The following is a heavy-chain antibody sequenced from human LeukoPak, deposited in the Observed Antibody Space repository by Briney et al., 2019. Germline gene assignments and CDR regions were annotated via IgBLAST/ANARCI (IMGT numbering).Heavy chain of an antibody. Sequence: QPGGSLRLSCAASGFTFSSYAMSWVRQAPGKGLEWVSAISGSGGSTYYADSVKGRFTISRDNSKNTLHLQMNSLRAEDTAVYYCAKVRLQWDAFDIWGQGTMVTVSS. CDR3: AKVRLQWDAFDI. D-gene: IGHD4-11*01. V-gene: IGHV3-23*01. CDR1: GFTFSSYA. CDR2: ISGSGGST. J-gene: IGHJ3*02.